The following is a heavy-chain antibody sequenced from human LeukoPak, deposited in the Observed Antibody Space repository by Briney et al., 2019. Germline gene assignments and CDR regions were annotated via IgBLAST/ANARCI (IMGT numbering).Heavy chain of an antibody. CDR1: GYTFTSYY. CDR3: ARGIAAALDY. Sequence: GASVKVSCKASGYTFTSYYMPWVRQAPGQGREGMGIINPSGGCTSYAQKFQGRVTMTRDTSTSTVYMELSSLRSEDTAVYYCARGIAAALDYWGQGTLVTVSS. J-gene: IGHJ4*02. CDR2: INPSGGCT. V-gene: IGHV1-46*01. D-gene: IGHD6-13*01.